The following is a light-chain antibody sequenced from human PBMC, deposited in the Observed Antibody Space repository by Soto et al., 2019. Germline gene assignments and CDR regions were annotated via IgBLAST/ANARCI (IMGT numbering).Light chain of an antibody. CDR1: QHVSSN. J-gene: IGKJ2*01. V-gene: IGKV3-15*01. Sequence: EIVMTQSPATLSVSPGGSATLSCRASQHVSSNFAWYRQKPGQAPTLLIYRASTRAPGIPASFSGSGSGTEFSLTISSLQSEEFAVYYCQQYNNWPYTFGEGTMLEIK. CDR2: RAS. CDR3: QQYNNWPYT.